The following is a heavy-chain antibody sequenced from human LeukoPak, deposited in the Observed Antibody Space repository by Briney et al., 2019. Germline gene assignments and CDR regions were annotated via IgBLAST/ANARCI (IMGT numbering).Heavy chain of an antibody. V-gene: IGHV4-38-2*02. CDR1: GYSISSGYY. J-gene: IGHJ4*02. Sequence: SETLSLTCAVSGYSISSGYYWGWIRQPPGNGLEWIGSIYHSGSAYYNPSLKSRVTISLDTSKNQFSLKLSSVTAADTAVYYCAREEMGGIDYWGQGTLVTVSS. CDR3: AREEMGGIDY. CDR2: IYHSGSA. D-gene: IGHD5-24*01.